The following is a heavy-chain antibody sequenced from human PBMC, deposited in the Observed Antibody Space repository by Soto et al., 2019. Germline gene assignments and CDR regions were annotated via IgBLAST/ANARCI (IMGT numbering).Heavy chain of an antibody. J-gene: IGHJ6*02. CDR3: ARCLAARPSNYYYGVDV. CDR2: INAGNGNT. CDR1: GYTFTSYA. Sequence: WASVKVSCKASGYTFTSYAMHWVRQAPGQRLEWMGWINAGNGNTKYSQKFQGRVTITRDTSASTAYMELSSLRSEDTAVYYCARCLAARPSNYYYGVDVWGQGTTVTVSS. D-gene: IGHD6-6*01. V-gene: IGHV1-3*01.